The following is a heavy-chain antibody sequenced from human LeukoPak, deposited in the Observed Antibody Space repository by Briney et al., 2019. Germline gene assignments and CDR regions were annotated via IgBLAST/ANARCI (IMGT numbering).Heavy chain of an antibody. CDR1: GYSISSGYY. D-gene: IGHD1-1*01. Sequence: SETLSLTCTVSGYSISSGYYWGFIRQPPGKGLEWTASIYYSGSTYYNPSLTSRVTISVDSSKNQFSLKLNSLTAADTAVYYCARTLFPWNFDYWGQGILVTVSS. CDR3: ARTLFPWNFDY. V-gene: IGHV4-38-2*02. J-gene: IGHJ4*02. CDR2: IYYSGST.